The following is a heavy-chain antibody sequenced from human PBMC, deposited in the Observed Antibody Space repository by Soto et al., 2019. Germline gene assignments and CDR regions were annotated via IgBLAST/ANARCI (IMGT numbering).Heavy chain of an antibody. Sequence: EVQLVESGGGLVQPGGSLRLSCVASGVTFNYYWMHWVRQAPGKGLMWVSRLQTDGSHPDYAVSVKGRFTISRDNAKNTLYLQMNALRAEVTAVYYCARGGDPDYWGQGTMVTVSS. J-gene: IGHJ4*02. V-gene: IGHV3-74*01. CDR3: ARGGDPDY. CDR1: GVTFNYYW. D-gene: IGHD2-21*02. CDR2: LQTDGSHP.